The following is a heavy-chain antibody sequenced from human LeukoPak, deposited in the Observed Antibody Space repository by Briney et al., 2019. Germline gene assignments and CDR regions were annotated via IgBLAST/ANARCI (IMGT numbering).Heavy chain of an antibody. CDR2: IWYDGSNK. V-gene: IGHV3-33*01. J-gene: IGHJ6*03. Sequence: GRSLRLSCAASGLTFSSYGMHWVRQAPGKGLEWVAVIWYDGSNKYYADSVKGRFTISRDNSKNTLYLRMNSLRAEDTAVYYCARDAPYYYDSSGTLIGDYYYMDVGGKGTTVTVSS. CDR1: GLTFSSYG. D-gene: IGHD3-22*01. CDR3: ARDAPYYYDSSGTLIGDYYYMDV.